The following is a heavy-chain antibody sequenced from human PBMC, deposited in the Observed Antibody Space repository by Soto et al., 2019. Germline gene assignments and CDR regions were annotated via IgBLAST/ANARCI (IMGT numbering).Heavy chain of an antibody. CDR1: GYTFTSYD. J-gene: IGHJ6*02. CDR2: MNPNSGNT. D-gene: IGHD2-15*01. Sequence: ASVKVSCQASGYTFTSYDINWVRQATGQGLEWMGWMNPNSGNTGYAQKFQGRVTMTRNTSISTAYMELSSLRSEDTAVYYCGREGGQWWYSSCGMDVWGQGTTVTVSS. CDR3: GREGGQWWYSSCGMDV. V-gene: IGHV1-8*01.